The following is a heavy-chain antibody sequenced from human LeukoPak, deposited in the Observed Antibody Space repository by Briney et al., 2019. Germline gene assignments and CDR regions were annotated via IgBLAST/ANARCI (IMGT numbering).Heavy chain of an antibody. V-gene: IGHV1-24*01. J-gene: IGHJ4*02. Sequence: LAASVKVSCKVSGYTLTELSMHWVRQAPGKGLEWMGGFDPEDGETIYAQKFQGRVTMTEDTSTDTAYMELSSLRSEDTAVYYCATESAAGGVWDYWGQGTLVTVSS. CDR2: FDPEDGET. D-gene: IGHD6-13*01. CDR1: GYTLTELS. CDR3: ATESAAGGVWDY.